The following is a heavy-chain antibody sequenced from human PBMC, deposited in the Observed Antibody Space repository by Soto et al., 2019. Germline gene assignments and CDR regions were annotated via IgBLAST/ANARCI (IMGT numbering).Heavy chain of an antibody. J-gene: IGHJ4*02. V-gene: IGHV4-31*03. Sequence: QVQLQESGPGLVKPSQTLSLTCTVSGGSISSGGYYWSWIRQHPGKGLEWIGCIYYSGSTYYNPSLKSRVTISVDTSKNQFSLRLSSVTAADTAVYYCARSPEATVTAFDYWGQGTLVTVSS. D-gene: IGHD4-17*01. CDR3: ARSPEATVTAFDY. CDR1: GGSISSGGYY. CDR2: IYYSGST.